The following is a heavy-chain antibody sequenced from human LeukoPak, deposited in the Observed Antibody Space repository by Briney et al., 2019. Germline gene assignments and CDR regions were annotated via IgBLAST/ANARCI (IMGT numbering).Heavy chain of an antibody. V-gene: IGHV1-2*02. CDR3: ARGSLRRITMIVVVNNWFDP. CDR2: INPNSGGT. D-gene: IGHD3-22*01. CDR1: GYTFTGYN. Sequence: ASVKVSCKASGYTFTGYNMHWVRQAPGPGLEWMGWINPNSGGTNYAQKFQGRVTMTRDTSISKAYMELSRLRSDDTAVYYCARGSLRRITMIVVVNNWFDPWGQGTLVTVSS. J-gene: IGHJ5*02.